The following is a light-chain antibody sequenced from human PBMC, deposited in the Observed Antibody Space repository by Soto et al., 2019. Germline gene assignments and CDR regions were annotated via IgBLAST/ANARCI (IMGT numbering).Light chain of an antibody. Sequence: AIQMTQSPSSLSASVGDRVIITCRASQTISSHLNWYQQKPGKFPKLLIYKASTLKSGVPSRFSGSGSGTDFTLTISSLEPEDFAVYYCQHRSIWPVSFGQGTRLEIK. CDR2: KAS. CDR3: QHRSIWPVS. J-gene: IGKJ5*01. CDR1: QTISSH. V-gene: IGKV1-13*02.